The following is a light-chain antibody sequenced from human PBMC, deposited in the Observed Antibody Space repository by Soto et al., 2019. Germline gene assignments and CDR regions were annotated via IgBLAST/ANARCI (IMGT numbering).Light chain of an antibody. V-gene: IGKV3-11*01. J-gene: IGKJ1*01. CDR3: QQRRNWPRT. CDR1: QNISNY. Sequence: LVLTHCPAIFSFSPGKKATLACRPRQNISNYLIWYQQKPGQAPRLLIYDVSNRATGIPARFSGSGSGTDFTLNLSSLEPEDFAVYYCQQRRNWPRTFGQGTKVDI. CDR2: DVS.